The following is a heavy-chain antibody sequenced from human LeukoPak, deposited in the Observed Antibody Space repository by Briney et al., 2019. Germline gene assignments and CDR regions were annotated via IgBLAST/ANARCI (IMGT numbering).Heavy chain of an antibody. CDR3: ARRYGSGSYYNGYFQH. CDR1: GFTFSTYA. J-gene: IGHJ1*01. V-gene: IGHV3-23*01. Sequence: GGSLRLSCVASGFTFSTYAMSWVRQAPGKGLEWVSAIISSGGSTFYADSVKGRFAISRDNSKNTLYLQMNSLRAEDTAVYYCARRYGSGSYYNGYFQHWGQGTLVTVSS. D-gene: IGHD3-10*01. CDR2: IISSGGST.